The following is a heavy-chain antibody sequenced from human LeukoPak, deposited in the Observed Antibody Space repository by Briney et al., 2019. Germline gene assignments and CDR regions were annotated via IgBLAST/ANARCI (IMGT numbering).Heavy chain of an antibody. CDR3: ARDKGYYDSSGYLKAFDI. V-gene: IGHV4-34*01. D-gene: IGHD3-22*01. CDR1: GGSFSGYY. J-gene: IGHJ3*02. CDR2: INHSGST. Sequence: SETLSLTCAVYGGSFSGYYWSWIRQPPGKGLEWIGEINHSGSTNYNPSLKSRVTISVDTSKTQFSLRLSSVTAADTAVYYCARDKGYYDSSGYLKAFDIWGQGTMVTVSS.